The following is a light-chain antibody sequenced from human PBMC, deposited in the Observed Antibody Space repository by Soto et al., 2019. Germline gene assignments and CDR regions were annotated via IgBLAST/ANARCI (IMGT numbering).Light chain of an antibody. CDR3: SSYTTAYFYV. Sequence: QSVLTQPASVSGPPGQSITISCTGSNSDIGAYNYVSWYQQHPGKAPKLIIHGVTNRPSGVSHRFSGSKSDYTASLTISGLQAEDEGDYYCSSYTTAYFYVFGTGTKVTVL. V-gene: IGLV2-14*01. J-gene: IGLJ1*01. CDR2: GVT. CDR1: NSDIGAYNY.